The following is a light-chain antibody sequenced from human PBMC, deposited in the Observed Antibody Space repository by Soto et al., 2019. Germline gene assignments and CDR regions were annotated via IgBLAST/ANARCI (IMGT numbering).Light chain of an antibody. CDR2: EVS. CDR1: HSLLGSDGKTY. V-gene: IGKV2D-29*01. J-gene: IGKJ4*01. CDR3: MQSVQFPRT. Sequence: DIVMTQTALSLSVTPGQPASISCKSSHSLLGSDGKTYLSWYLQKPGHPPQLLIFEVSNHFSGVSDRFSGSGSGTDFTLKISRVEAEDVGVYYCMQSVQFPRTFGGGVKVYI.